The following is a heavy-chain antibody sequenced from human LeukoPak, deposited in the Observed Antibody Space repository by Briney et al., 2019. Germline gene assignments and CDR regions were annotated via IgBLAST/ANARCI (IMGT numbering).Heavy chain of an antibody. CDR3: AKGDGRASPGSPGY. CDR2: ISYDGSNK. V-gene: IGHV3-30*18. Sequence: GGSLRLSCAASGFTVSNAWTSWVRQAPGKGLEWVAVISYDGSNKYYADSVKGRFTISRDNSKNTLYLQMNSLRAEDTAVYYCAKGDGRASPGSPGYWGQGTLVTVSS. D-gene: IGHD1-26*01. J-gene: IGHJ4*02. CDR1: GFTVSNAW.